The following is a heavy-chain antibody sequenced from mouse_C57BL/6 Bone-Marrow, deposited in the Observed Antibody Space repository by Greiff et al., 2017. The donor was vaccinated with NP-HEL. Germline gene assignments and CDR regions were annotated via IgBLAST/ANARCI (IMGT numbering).Heavy chain of an antibody. Sequence: VQLQQPGAELVKPGASVKMSCKASGYTFTSYWITWVKQRPGQGLEWIGDIYPGSGSTNYNEKFKSKATLTVDTSSSTAYMQLSSLTSENSAVYYCAREDGYDYDWFAYWGQGTLVTVSA. CDR3: AREDGYDYDWFAY. J-gene: IGHJ3*01. V-gene: IGHV1-55*01. CDR1: GYTFTSYW. CDR2: IYPGSGST. D-gene: IGHD2-4*01.